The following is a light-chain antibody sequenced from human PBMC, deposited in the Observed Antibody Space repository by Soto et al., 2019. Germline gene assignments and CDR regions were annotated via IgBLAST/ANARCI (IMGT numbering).Light chain of an antibody. CDR3: QQYTNWPPIT. V-gene: IGKV3-20*01. CDR1: QSVSSNF. CDR2: ATS. Sequence: EIVLTQSPGTLSLSPGQRATLSCRASQSVSSNFLAWYQQKPGQAPRLLIYATSSRATGIPGRFSGSGSGTDFTLTISRLEPEDFAVYYCQQYTNWPPITFGQGTRLEIK. J-gene: IGKJ5*01.